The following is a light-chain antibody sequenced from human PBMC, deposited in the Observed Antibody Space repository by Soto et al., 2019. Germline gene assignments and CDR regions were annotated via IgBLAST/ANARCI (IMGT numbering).Light chain of an antibody. CDR1: QDISNY. Sequence: DIQMTQSPSSLSASVGDRVTITCQASQDISNYLNWYQQKPGKAPKLLIYDASNLETVVPSRFSGSGSGTDFTFTISSLQPEDIAIYYCQQYDNLPLSFGGGNKVEIK. J-gene: IGKJ4*01. CDR3: QQYDNLPLS. V-gene: IGKV1-33*01. CDR2: DAS.